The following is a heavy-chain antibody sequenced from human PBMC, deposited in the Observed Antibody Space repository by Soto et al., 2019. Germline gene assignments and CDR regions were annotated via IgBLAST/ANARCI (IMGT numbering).Heavy chain of an antibody. V-gene: IGHV3-7*03. D-gene: IGHD2-21*02. CDR1: GFTFSMYS. J-gene: IGHJ6*02. CDR3: ARDHLILPAHDFFYGSDV. CDR2: IPQDGVDG. Sequence: DVKLVESGGGLVQPGDSLRLSCEVSGFTFSMYSMSWVRQSPGKGLEWVAKIPQDGVDGHYADSVKGRFTIPRDNGKNSLSLQLNNLRAEDTAVYYCARDHLILPAHDFFYGSDVWGRGATVTVSS.